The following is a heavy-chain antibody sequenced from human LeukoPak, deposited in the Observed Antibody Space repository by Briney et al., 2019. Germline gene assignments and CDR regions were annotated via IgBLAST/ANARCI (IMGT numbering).Heavy chain of an antibody. J-gene: IGHJ4*02. V-gene: IGHV1-2*02. D-gene: IGHD2-15*01. Sequence: ASVKVSCKASGYTFTGYYMHWVRQAPGQGLEWMGWINPNSGGTNYAQKFQGRVTMTRDTSISTAYMELNRLRSDDTAVYYCARLGYCSGGSCFLFDYWGQGTLVTVSS. CDR2: INPNSGGT. CDR1: GYTFTGYY. CDR3: ARLGYCSGGSCFLFDY.